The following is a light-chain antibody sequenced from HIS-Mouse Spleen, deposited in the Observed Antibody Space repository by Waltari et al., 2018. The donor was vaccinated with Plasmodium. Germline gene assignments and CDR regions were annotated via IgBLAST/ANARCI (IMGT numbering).Light chain of an antibody. J-gene: IGLJ2*01. CDR2: EIS. CDR3: SSYAGSNNLV. V-gene: IGLV2-8*01. Sequence: QSALTQPPSASGSPGQSVTISCTGTSSDVGGYNYVSWYQQHPGKAPTLMIYEISKRPSGVPDRVSGSKSGNTASLTVSGLQAEDEADYYCSSYAGSNNLVVGGGTKLTVL. CDR1: SSDVGGYNY.